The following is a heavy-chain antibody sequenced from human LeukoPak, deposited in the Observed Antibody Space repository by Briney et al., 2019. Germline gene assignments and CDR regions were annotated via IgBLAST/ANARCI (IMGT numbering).Heavy chain of an antibody. D-gene: IGHD6-13*01. Sequence: ASVKVSCKASGYTFTSYDINWVRQATGQGLEWMGWMNPNSGNTGYAQKFQGRVTMTRNTSISTAYMELSSLRSEDTAVYYCARAYRIAAAAPGYWGQGTLVTVSS. J-gene: IGHJ4*02. CDR3: ARAYRIAAAAPGY. V-gene: IGHV1-8*01. CDR2: MNPNSGNT. CDR1: GYTFTSYD.